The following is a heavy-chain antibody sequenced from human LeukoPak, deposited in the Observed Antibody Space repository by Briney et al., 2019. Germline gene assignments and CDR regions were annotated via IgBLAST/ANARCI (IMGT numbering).Heavy chain of an antibody. D-gene: IGHD3-10*01. J-gene: IGHJ5*02. CDR2: LHYSGST. Sequence: SETLSLTCTVSGGSMNSGAHSWSWIRQPPGKGLECVAYLHYSGSTYYNPSLKSRVTISLDTSDNQFSLNLKSVTAADTAVYYCARVRYFGSGTSHKVDWFDPWGQGTLVTVSS. CDR3: ARVRYFGSGTSHKVDWFDP. V-gene: IGHV4-30-4*07. CDR1: GGSMNSGAHS.